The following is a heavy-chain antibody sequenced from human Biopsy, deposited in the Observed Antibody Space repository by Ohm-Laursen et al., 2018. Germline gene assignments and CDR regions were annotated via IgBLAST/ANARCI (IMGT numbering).Heavy chain of an antibody. J-gene: IGHJ3*01. D-gene: IGHD4/OR15-4a*01. CDR2: FDPEDDAK. V-gene: IGHV1-24*01. Sequence: ASVKVSCKVSGYTFSDVPIHWVRQVPGKGLEWMGGFDPEDDAKIYPQKFQGRVIMTEDTFTDTAYMELSSLRYDDTAVYYCATVKQPTYYVETRVLYSTWGQGTMVTVSS. CDR3: ATVKQPTYYVETRVLYST. CDR1: GYTFSDVP.